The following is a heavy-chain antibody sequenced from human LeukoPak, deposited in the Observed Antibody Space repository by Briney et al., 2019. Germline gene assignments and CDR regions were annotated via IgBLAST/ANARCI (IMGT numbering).Heavy chain of an antibody. CDR2: IYYSGST. Sequence: SETLSLTCSVSGGFISSDYWSWIRQPPGKGLEWIGNIYYSGSTNYNPSLKSRVTISVDTSKNQFSLKLSSVTAADTAVYYCARHGSSGDTDYWGQGTLVTVSS. D-gene: IGHD2-21*01. CDR1: GGFISSDY. J-gene: IGHJ4*02. V-gene: IGHV4-59*01. CDR3: ARHGSSGDTDY.